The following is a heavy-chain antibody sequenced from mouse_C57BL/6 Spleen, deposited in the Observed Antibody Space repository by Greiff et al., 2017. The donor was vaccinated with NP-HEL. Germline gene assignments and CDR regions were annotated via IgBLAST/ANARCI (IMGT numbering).Heavy chain of an antibody. CDR2: ISYDGSN. V-gene: IGHV3-6*01. D-gene: IGHD2-1*01. J-gene: IGHJ2*01. Sequence: ESGPGLVKPSQSLSLTCSVTGYSITSGYYWNWIRQFPGNKLEWMGYISYDGSNNYNPSLKNRISITLDTSKNQFFLKLTSVTTEDTATYYCARDRGNYDPYYFDYWGQGTTLTVSS. CDR1: GYSITSGYY. CDR3: ARDRGNYDPYYFDY.